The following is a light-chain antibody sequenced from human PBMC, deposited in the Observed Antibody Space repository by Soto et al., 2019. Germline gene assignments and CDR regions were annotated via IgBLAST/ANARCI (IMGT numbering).Light chain of an antibody. Sequence: EIAMTQSPATLSLSPGERATLSCRASQSVSSNVAWYQQIPGQTPRLLIYGASTRATGIPVRLSGSGSGTEFTLTISSLQSEDFAVYYCHQYDDGPYTFGQGTK. CDR2: GAS. V-gene: IGKV3-15*01. CDR3: HQYDDGPYT. CDR1: QSVSSN. J-gene: IGKJ2*01.